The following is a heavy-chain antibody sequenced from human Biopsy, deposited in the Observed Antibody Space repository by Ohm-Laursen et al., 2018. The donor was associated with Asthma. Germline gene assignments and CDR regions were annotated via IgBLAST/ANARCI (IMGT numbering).Heavy chain of an antibody. Sequence: GSSVKVSCKASGYSFTDYHLHWARQAPGQGLEWMGRITPTSGGTTYAQKFQGRLTMTRDTSISTAYVELSRLTSDDTAVYYCARVQKSPGDRWFAPWGQGTLVTVSS. CDR1: GYSFTDYH. D-gene: IGHD7-27*01. V-gene: IGHV1-2*06. J-gene: IGHJ5*02. CDR2: ITPTSGGT. CDR3: ARVQKSPGDRWFAP.